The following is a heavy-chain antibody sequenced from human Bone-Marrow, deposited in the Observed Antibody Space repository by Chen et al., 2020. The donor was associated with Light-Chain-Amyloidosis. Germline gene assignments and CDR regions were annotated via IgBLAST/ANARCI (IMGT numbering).Heavy chain of an antibody. CDR3: AKWGPYYYDSSGYYDTDAFDI. D-gene: IGHD3-22*01. CDR1: GFTFSSYA. J-gene: IGHJ3*02. V-gene: IGHV3-23*04. Sequence: EVQLVESGGGLVQPGGSLRLSCAASGFTFSSYAMSWVRQAPGKGLEWVSAISGSGGSTYNPDSVKGRFTISRDKSKNTLYLQMNSLRAEDAAGYYWAKWGPYYYDSSGYYDTDAFDIWGQGTMVTVSS. CDR2: ISGSGGST.